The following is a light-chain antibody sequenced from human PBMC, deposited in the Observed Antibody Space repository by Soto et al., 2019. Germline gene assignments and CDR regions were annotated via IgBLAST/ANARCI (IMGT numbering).Light chain of an antibody. V-gene: IGKV3-20*01. CDR1: QSVGSNS. Sequence: EFVLTQSPGTLSLSPGERATLSCRASQSVGSNSLAWYQQKPGQAPRILIYGASTRATGIPDRFSGSGSGTDFTLTISRVEPEDFAVYYCQQYGTSPPLTFGGGTKVEIK. CDR2: GAS. CDR3: QQYGTSPPLT. J-gene: IGKJ4*01.